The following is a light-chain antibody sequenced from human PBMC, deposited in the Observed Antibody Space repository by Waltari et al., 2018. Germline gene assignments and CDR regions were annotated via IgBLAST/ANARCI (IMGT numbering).Light chain of an antibody. CDR3: QQSYSTPNT. CDR2: AAS. Sequence: DIRMTQSPSSLSASVGDRVTITCRASQSISSYLNWYQQKPGKAPKLLIYAASSLQSGVPSRFSGSGSGTDFTLTISSLQPEDFATYYCQQSYSTPNTFGQGTKLEIK. CDR1: QSISSY. V-gene: IGKV1-39*01. J-gene: IGKJ2*01.